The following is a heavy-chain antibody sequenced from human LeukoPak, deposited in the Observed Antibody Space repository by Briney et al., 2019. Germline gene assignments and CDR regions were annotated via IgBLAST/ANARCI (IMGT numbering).Heavy chain of an antibody. V-gene: IGHV5-51*01. J-gene: IGHJ4*02. CDR2: IYPGDSDT. Sequence: GESLKISCKGSGYRFTSYWIGWVRQMPGKGLEWMGIIYPGDSDTRYSPSFQGQVTISADKSISTAYLQWSSLKASDTAMYYCARQTASSGSFSPFDYWGQGTLVTVSS. CDR1: GYRFTSYW. D-gene: IGHD1-26*01. CDR3: ARQTASSGSFSPFDY.